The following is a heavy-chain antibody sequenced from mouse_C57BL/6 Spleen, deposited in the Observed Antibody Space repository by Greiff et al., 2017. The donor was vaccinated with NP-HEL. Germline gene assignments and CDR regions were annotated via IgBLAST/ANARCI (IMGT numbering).Heavy chain of an antibody. D-gene: IGHD1-1*01. CDR1: GYTFTSYW. CDR2: IDPSDSYT. Sequence: QVHVKQPGAELVKPGASVKLSCKASGYTFTSYWMQWVKQRPGQGLEWIGEIDPSDSYTNYNQKFKGKATLTVDTSSSTAYMQLSSLTSEDSAVYYCARDLDSITTVVARAYWGQGTLVTVSA. V-gene: IGHV1-50*01. J-gene: IGHJ3*01. CDR3: ARDLDSITTVVARAY.